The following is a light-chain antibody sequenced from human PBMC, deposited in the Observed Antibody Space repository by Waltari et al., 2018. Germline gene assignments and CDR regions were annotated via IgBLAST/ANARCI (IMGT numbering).Light chain of an antibody. CDR2: GQN. Sequence: SSELTQDPAVSVALVQTVRITCPGDSLRSYYATWYQQKAGQAPILVLYGQNNRPSGIPDRFSGSYSGRTASLTITGAQAEDEADYYCSSRDSGAHRHVFGTGTKVTVL. V-gene: IGLV3-19*01. CDR3: SSRDSGAHRHV. J-gene: IGLJ1*01. CDR1: SLRSYY.